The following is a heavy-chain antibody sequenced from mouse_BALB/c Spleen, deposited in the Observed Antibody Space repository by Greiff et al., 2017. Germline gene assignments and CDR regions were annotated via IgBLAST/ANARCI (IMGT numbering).Heavy chain of an antibody. CDR2: ISYSGST. J-gene: IGHJ1*01. Sequence: EVQLVESGPSLVKPSQTLSLTCSVTGDSITSGYWNWIRKFPGNKLEYMGYISYSGSTYYNPSLKSRISITRDTSKNQYYLQLNSVTTEDTATYYCARSGYRYDGRYFDVWGAGTTVTVSS. V-gene: IGHV3-8*02. D-gene: IGHD2-14*01. CDR3: ARSGYRYDGRYFDV. CDR1: GDSITSGY.